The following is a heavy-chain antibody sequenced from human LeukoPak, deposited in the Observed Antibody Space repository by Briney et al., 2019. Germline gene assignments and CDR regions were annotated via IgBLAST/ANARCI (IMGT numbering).Heavy chain of an antibody. D-gene: IGHD2-15*01. J-gene: IGHJ6*02. Sequence: SETLSLTCAVSGGSISSGGYSWSWIRQPPGKGLEWIGYIYHSGSTYYNPSLKSRVTISVDRSKNQFSLKLSSVTAADTAVYYCARAYCSGGSCYPYYYYGMDVWGQGTTVTVSS. V-gene: IGHV4-30-2*01. CDR3: ARAYCSGGSCYPYYYYGMDV. CDR1: GGSISSGGYS. CDR2: IYHSGST.